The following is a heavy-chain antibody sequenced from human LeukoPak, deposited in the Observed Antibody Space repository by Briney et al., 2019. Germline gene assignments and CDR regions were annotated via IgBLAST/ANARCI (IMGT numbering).Heavy chain of an antibody. J-gene: IGHJ4*02. CDR2: ISSSGSTI. Sequence: GGSLRLSCAASGFTFSDYYMSWIRQAPGKGLEWVSYISSSGSTIYYADSVKGRFTISRDNAKNSLYLQMNSLRAEDTAVYYCARDPGLVYYDSSPGGYWGQGTLVTVSS. D-gene: IGHD3-22*01. CDR3: ARDPGLVYYDSSPGGY. V-gene: IGHV3-11*01. CDR1: GFTFSDYY.